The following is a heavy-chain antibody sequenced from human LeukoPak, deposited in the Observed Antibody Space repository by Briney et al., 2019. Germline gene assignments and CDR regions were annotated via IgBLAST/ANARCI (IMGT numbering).Heavy chain of an antibody. D-gene: IGHD3-3*01. CDR2: VYSSGSI. V-gene: IGHV4-59*01. J-gene: IGHJ4*02. CDR1: GGSISNYY. Sequence: SETLSLTCTVSGGSISNYYWSWIRQPPGKGLEWIGDVYSSGSINYNPSLKSRLTISVDTSNNQFSLKLSSVTAADTAVYYCARGNYDFWSGRRGTPSHYFEYWGQGTLVTVSS. CDR3: ARGNYDFWSGRRGTPSHYFEY.